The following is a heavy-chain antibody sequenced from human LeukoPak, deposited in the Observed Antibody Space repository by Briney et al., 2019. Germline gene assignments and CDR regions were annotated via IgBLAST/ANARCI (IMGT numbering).Heavy chain of an antibody. CDR3: ARVGEYCSGGSCYSLGFDY. D-gene: IGHD2-15*01. Sequence: SQTLSLTCAISGDSVSSNSAAWNWIRQSPSRGPEWLGRTYYRSKWYNDYAVSVKSRITINPDTSKNQFSLQLNSVTPEDTAVYYCARVGEYCSGGSCYSLGFDYWGQGTLVTVSS. CDR2: TYYRSKWYN. V-gene: IGHV6-1*01. CDR1: GDSVSSNSAA. J-gene: IGHJ4*02.